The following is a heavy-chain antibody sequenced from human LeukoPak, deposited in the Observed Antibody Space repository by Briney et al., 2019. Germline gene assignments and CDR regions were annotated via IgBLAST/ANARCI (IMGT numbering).Heavy chain of an antibody. Sequence: ASVKVSCKASGYTFTSYDINWVRQAPGQGLEWMASMNPNNGNTAYARKFQGRVTMTRDTSIGTAYLELSALRSEDTAVYYCARLHWESGGIYFYYYMDVWGKGTTVTASS. CDR3: ARLHWESGGIYFYYYMDV. V-gene: IGHV1-8*02. CDR1: GYTFTSYD. D-gene: IGHD3-16*01. J-gene: IGHJ6*03. CDR2: MNPNNGNT.